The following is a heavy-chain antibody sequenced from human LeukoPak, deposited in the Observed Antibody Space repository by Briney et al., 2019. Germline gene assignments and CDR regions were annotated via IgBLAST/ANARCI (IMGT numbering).Heavy chain of an antibody. J-gene: IGHJ4*02. CDR2: ISPTSGGT. V-gene: IGHV1-2*02. CDR1: GYTFSGYY. Sequence: ASVKASCKASGYTFSGYYLHWVRQAPGQGLEWMGWISPTSGGTNYAQKFQGRVTMTRDTSISTAYMELSRLRSDDTALYYCARDHDHSYDYWGQGTLVTVSS. D-gene: IGHD3-3*01. CDR3: ARDHDHSYDY.